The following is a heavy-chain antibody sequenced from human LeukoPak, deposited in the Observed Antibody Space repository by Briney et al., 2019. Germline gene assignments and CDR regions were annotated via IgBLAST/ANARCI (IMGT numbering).Heavy chain of an antibody. CDR1: GFTFSSYS. CDR3: ARYSYGSYWYFDL. V-gene: IGHV3-21*01. Sequence: PGGSLRLSCAASGFTFSSYSMNWVRQAPGKGLEWVSSISSSSSYIYYADSVKGRFTISRDNAKNSLYLQMNSLRAEDTAVYYCARYSYGSYWYFDLWGRGTLVTVPS. CDR2: ISSSSSYI. J-gene: IGHJ2*01. D-gene: IGHD5-18*01.